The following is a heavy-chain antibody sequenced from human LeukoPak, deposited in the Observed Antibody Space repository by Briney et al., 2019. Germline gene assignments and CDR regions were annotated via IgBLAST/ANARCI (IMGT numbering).Heavy chain of an antibody. CDR2: ISYDGSNK. CDR3: ARAGPD. Sequence: SCKASGYTFTGYYLHWVRQAPGKGLEWVAVISYDGSNKYYADSVKGRFTISRDNSKNTLYLQMNSLRAEDTAVYYCARAGPDWGQGTLVTVSS. J-gene: IGHJ4*02. V-gene: IGHV3-30*04. CDR1: GYTFTGYY.